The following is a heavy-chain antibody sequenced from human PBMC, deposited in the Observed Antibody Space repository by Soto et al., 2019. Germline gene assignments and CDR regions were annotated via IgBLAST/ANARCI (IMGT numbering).Heavy chain of an antibody. CDR1: GGTFSSYT. J-gene: IGHJ4*02. V-gene: IGHV1-69*02. D-gene: IGHD2-2*01. CDR3: GGALYCSSTRCYPPPPLDY. Sequence: SVKVSCKASGGTFSSYTISWVRQAPGQGLEWMGRIIPILGIANYAQKFQGRVTITADKSTSTAYMELSSLRSEDTAVYYCGGALYCSSTRCYPPPPLDYWGQGTLVTVSS. CDR2: IIPILGIA.